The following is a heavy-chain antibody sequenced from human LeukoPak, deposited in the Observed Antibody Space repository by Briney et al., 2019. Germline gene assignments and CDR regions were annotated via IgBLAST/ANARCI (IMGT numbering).Heavy chain of an antibody. D-gene: IGHD5-18*01. CDR3: ASGYTYVRLGDH. J-gene: IGHJ4*02. V-gene: IGHV3-74*01. CDR2: INPDGSTT. CDR1: GFTFSTYW. Sequence: GGSLRLSCAASGFTFSTYWMHWVRQAPGKGLVWVSRINPDGSTTDYADSVKGRFTISRDNAKNTLYLQMSSLRVEDAAVYYCASGYTYVRLGDHWGQGTLVTVSS.